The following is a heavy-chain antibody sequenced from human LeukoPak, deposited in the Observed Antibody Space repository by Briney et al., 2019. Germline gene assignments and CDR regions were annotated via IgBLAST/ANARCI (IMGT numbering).Heavy chain of an antibody. CDR2: IYYSGST. CDR1: GGSISSSSSY. Sequence: SETLSLTYIVSGGSISSSSSYWGWIRQPPGKGLEWIGNIYYSGSTYYNPSLKSRVTISVDTSKNQFSLKLSSVTAADTAVYYCASWGHTSAFDIWGQGTMVTVSS. CDR3: ASWGHTSAFDI. J-gene: IGHJ3*02. D-gene: IGHD3-16*01. V-gene: IGHV4-39*07.